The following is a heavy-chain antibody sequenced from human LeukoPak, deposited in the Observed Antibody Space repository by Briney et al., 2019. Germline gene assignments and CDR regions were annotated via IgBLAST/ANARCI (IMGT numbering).Heavy chain of an antibody. CDR2: IYYSGST. CDR1: GGSISSYY. J-gene: IGHJ3*02. CDR3: ARTHDYSNYGGDAFDI. D-gene: IGHD4-11*01. V-gene: IGHV4-59*01. Sequence: SETLSLTCTVSGGSISSYYWSWIRQPPGKGLEWIGYIYYSGSTNYNPSLKSRVTISVDTSKNQFSLKLSSVTAADTAVYYCARTHDYSNYGGDAFDIWGQGTMVTVSS.